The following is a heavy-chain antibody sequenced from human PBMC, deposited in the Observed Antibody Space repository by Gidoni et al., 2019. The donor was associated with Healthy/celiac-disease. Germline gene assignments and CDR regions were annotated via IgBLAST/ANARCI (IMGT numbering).Heavy chain of an antibody. V-gene: IGHV3-33*01. D-gene: IGHD3-3*01. Sequence: QVQRVETVGGVVQSGWSLRVSCAAAGIPPGSDGTHGVRQGTGKGLEWVAVIWYDGSNKYYADSVECRFTISRDNSKTTLYLQMNSQRAEDTAVYYCAREENFGVVIRRYYYYGMDVWGQGTTVTVSS. J-gene: IGHJ6*02. CDR2: IWYDGSNK. CDR3: AREENFGVVIRRYYYYGMDV. CDR1: GIPPGSDG.